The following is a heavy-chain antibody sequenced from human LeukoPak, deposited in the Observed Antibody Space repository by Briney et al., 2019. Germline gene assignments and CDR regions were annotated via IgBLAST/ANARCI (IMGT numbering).Heavy chain of an antibody. CDR1: GFTFDDYS. D-gene: IGHD3-9*01. J-gene: IGHJ4*02. Sequence: GGSLRLSCAASGFTFDDYSMNWVRQAPGKGLEWVSSISSGSSYIYYADSVKGRFTISRDNAKNSLYLQMNSLRAEDTAVYYCARHSIPSHYDILTGHDFDYWGQGTLVTVSS. CDR3: ARHSIPSHYDILTGHDFDY. V-gene: IGHV3-21*01. CDR2: ISSGSSYI.